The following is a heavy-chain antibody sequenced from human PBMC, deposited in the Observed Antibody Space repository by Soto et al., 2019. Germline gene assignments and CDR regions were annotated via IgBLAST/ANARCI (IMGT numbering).Heavy chain of an antibody. CDR3: AKFCYQSLTVVEGFDY. V-gene: IGHV3-23*01. CDR1: GFTFSSYA. CDR2: ISGSGGST. Sequence: EVQLSESGGGLVQPGGSLRLSCAASGFTFSSYAMSWVRQAPGQGLEWVSGISGSGGSTYYADSVKGQFTISRDNSKNTLYLQMNSLRAEDTAVYYCAKFCYQSLTVVEGFDYWGQGNLVTGSS. J-gene: IGHJ4*02. D-gene: IGHD3-22*01.